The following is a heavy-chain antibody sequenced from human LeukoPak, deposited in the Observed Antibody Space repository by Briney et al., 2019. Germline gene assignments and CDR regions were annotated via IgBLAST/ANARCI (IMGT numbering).Heavy chain of an antibody. CDR1: GGSISSSSYY. D-gene: IGHD6-13*01. CDR2: IYYSGST. V-gene: IGHV4-39*01. CDR3: ARRLAGTEDY. J-gene: IGHJ4*02. Sequence: TPSETLSLTCTVSGGSISSSSYYWGWIRQPPGKGLEWIGSIYYSGSTYYNPSFKSRVTISVDTSKNQFSLKLSSVTAADTAVYYCARRLAGTEDYWGQGTLVTVSS.